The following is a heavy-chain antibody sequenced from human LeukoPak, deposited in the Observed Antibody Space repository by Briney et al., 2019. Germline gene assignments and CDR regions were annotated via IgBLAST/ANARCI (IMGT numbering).Heavy chain of an antibody. Sequence: GGSLRLSCAASGFTFSDYYMSWIRQAPGKGLEWVSYISSSGSTIYYADSVKGRFTISRDNAKNSLYLQMNSLRAEDTAVYCCARDKVYSSSWGGFDYWGQGTLVTVSS. CDR2: ISSSGSTI. CDR1: GFTFSDYY. J-gene: IGHJ4*02. CDR3: ARDKVYSSSWGGFDY. V-gene: IGHV3-11*01. D-gene: IGHD6-13*01.